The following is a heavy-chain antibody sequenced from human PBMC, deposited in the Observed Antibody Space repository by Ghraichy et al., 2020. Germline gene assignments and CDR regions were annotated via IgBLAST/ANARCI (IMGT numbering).Heavy chain of an antibody. CDR2: MYYSGST. J-gene: IGHJ4*02. V-gene: IGHV4-31*03. Sequence: SETLSLTCTVSGGSISSGGYYWSWIRQHPGKGLEWIAYMYYSGSTYYNPSLKSRVTISVDTSKNQFSLKLSSVTAADTAIYYCARYYDSSGYYSSYWGQGTLVTVSS. CDR3: ARYYDSSGYYSSY. D-gene: IGHD3-22*01. CDR1: GGSISSGGYY.